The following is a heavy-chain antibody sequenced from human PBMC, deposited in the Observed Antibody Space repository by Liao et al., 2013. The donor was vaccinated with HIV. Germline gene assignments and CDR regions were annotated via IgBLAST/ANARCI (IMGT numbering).Heavy chain of an antibody. J-gene: IGHJ6*03. D-gene: IGHD5-18*01. Sequence: QVQLQESGPGLVKPSQTLSLTCTVSGGSISGGNYYWSWIRQPAGKGLEWIGRIYISGSTNYNPSLKSRVTISADTSKNQFSLKLSSVTAADTAVYYCARENGYNYGSYYYYYYMTSGQRDHGHRLL. CDR1: GGSISGGNYY. CDR3: ARENGYNYGSYYYYYYMTS. V-gene: IGHV4-61*02. CDR2: IYISGST.